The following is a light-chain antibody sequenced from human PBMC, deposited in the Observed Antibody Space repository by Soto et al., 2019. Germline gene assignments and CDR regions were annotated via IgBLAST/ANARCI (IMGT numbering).Light chain of an antibody. J-gene: IGKJ4*01. CDR3: QQYGSSPPLT. V-gene: IGKV3-20*01. CDR1: QSVRTY. CDR2: GAS. Sequence: EIVLIQSPATLSLSPGERATLSCRASQSVRTYLAWYQQKPGQAPRLLIYGASSRATGIPDRFSGSGSGTDFTLTISRLEPEDFAVYYCQQYGSSPPLTFGGGTKVDIK.